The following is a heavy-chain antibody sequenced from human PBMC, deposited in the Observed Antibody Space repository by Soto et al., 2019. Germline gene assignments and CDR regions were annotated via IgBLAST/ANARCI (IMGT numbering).Heavy chain of an antibody. Sequence: EVQLLESGGGLVQPGGSLRLSCAASGFTFSSYAMSWVRQAPGKGLEWVSAISGSGGSTYYADSVKGRFTISRDNSKNTLYLQMNSLRAEDTAVYYYAKRLKPGIEEYYFDYWGQGTLVTVSS. CDR3: AKRLKPGIEEYYFDY. D-gene: IGHD3-10*01. V-gene: IGHV3-23*01. CDR1: GFTFSSYA. J-gene: IGHJ4*02. CDR2: ISGSGGST.